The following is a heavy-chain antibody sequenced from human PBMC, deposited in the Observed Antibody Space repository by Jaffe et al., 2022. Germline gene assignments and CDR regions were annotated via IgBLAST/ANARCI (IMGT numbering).Heavy chain of an antibody. D-gene: IGHD2-2*02. V-gene: IGHV1-8*01. CDR2: MNPNSGNT. CDR3: ARGVDCSSTSCYTDYYYYMDV. J-gene: IGHJ6*03. Sequence: QVQLVQSGAEVKKPGASVKVSCKASGYTFTSYDINWVRQATGQGLEWMGWMNPNSGNTGYAQKFQGRVTMTRNTSISTAYMELSSLRSEDTAVYYCARGVDCSSTSCYTDYYYYMDVWGKGTTVTVSS. CDR1: GYTFTSYD.